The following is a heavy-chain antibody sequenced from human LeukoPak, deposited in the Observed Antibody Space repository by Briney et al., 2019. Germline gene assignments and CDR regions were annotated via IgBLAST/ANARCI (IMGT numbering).Heavy chain of an antibody. Sequence: SQTLSLTCTVSGDSISSRGYHWTWIRQHPGKGLEWIGCISYSGTTYYNPSLKSRLTISADTSNNLFSLNLSSVTAADTAEYYCARDVVVTSSPDAFDIWGQGTMVTVSS. CDR2: ISYSGTT. CDR1: GDSISSRGYH. CDR3: ARDVVVTSSPDAFDI. V-gene: IGHV4-31*03. D-gene: IGHD2-15*01. J-gene: IGHJ3*02.